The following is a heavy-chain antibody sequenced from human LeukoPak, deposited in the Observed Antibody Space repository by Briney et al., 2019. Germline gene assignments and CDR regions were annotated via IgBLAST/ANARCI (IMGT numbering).Heavy chain of an antibody. D-gene: IGHD3-9*01. CDR2: IYTAGSGNT. CDR3: ARDQGSSGPRGLSRYFES. CDR1: GGPIINSY. V-gene: IGHV4-4*07. J-gene: IGHJ4*02. Sequence: PSETLSLTCTVSGGPIINSYWSWIRQPAGGGLEWIGRIYTAGSGNTKYNPALKSRVFMSVDTSKNQVSLQLSSVTAADTAVYFCARDQGSSGPRGLSRYFESWGQGTLVSVSS.